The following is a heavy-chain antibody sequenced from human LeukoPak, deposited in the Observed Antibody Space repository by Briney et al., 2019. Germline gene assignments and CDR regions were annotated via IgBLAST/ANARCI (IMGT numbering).Heavy chain of an antibody. Sequence: GASVKVSCKASGYTFTGYYMPWVRQAPGQGLEWMGWINPNSGGTNYAQKFQGRVTMTRDTSISTAYMELSRLRSDDTAVYYCARAPRKPTITMVRGADFDYWGQGTLVTVSS. J-gene: IGHJ4*02. CDR2: INPNSGGT. D-gene: IGHD3-10*01. CDR3: ARAPRKPTITMVRGADFDY. V-gene: IGHV1-2*02. CDR1: GYTFTGYY.